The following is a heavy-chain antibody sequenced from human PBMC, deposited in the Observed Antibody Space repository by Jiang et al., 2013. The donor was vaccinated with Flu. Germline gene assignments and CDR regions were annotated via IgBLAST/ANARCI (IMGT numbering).Heavy chain of an antibody. V-gene: IGHV2-5*02. J-gene: IGHJ4*02. D-gene: IGHD5-18*01. Sequence: KPTQTLTLTCSFSGFSFSTRGVGVGWIRQPPGKALEWLTLIYWDDDKRYSPSLKSRLTITKDTSKNQVVLTMTNMDPVDTGTYYCAHTNTGMVWGHFDYWGQGTLVTVSS. CDR3: AHTNTGMVWGHFDY. CDR2: IYWDDDK. CDR1: GFSFSTRGVG.